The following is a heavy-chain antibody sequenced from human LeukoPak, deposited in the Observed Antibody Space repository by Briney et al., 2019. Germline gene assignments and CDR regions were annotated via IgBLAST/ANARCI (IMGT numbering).Heavy chain of an antibody. V-gene: IGHV1-46*01. D-gene: IGHD3-22*01. CDR1: GYIFTGYY. CDR2: INPSGGST. CDR3: ARDGYDSSGYSYRPLCAFDI. J-gene: IGHJ3*02. Sequence: ASVKVSCKASGYIFTGYYMHWVRQAPGQGLEWMGIINPSGGSTSYAQKFQGRVTMTRDTSTSTVYMELSSLRSEDTAVYYCARDGYDSSGYSYRPLCAFDIWGQGTMVTVSS.